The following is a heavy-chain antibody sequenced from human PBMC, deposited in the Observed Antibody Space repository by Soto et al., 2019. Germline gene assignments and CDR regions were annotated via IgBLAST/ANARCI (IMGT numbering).Heavy chain of an antibody. CDR2: IWYDGSNK. CDR1: GFTFSSYG. J-gene: IGHJ4*02. Sequence: PGGSLGLSCAASGFTFSSYGMHWVRQAPGKGLEWVAVIWYDGSNKYYADSVKGRFTISRDNSKNTLYLQMNSLRAEDTAVYYCARDPYSGSYSPRGIDYWGQGTLVTVSS. D-gene: IGHD1-26*01. CDR3: ARDPYSGSYSPRGIDY. V-gene: IGHV3-33*01.